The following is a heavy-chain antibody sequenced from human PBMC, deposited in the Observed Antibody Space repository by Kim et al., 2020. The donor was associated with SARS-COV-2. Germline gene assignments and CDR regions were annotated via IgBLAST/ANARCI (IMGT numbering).Heavy chain of an antibody. CDR2: IYSGGST. D-gene: IGHD2-2*01. Sequence: GGSLRLSCAASGFTVSSNYMSWVRQAPGKGLEWVSVIYSGGSTYYADSVKGRFTISRDNSKNTLYLQMNSLRAEDTAVYYCARADIVVVPAATPLLTGFDYWGQGTLVTVSS. CDR3: ARADIVVVPAATPLLTGFDY. V-gene: IGHV3-66*01. J-gene: IGHJ4*02. CDR1: GFTVSSNY.